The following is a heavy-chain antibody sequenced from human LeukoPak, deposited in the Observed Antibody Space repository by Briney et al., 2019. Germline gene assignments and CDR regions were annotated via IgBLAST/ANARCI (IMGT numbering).Heavy chain of an antibody. CDR1: GFTFSNYD. J-gene: IGHJ4*02. Sequence: GGSLRLPCAASGFTFSNYDMSWVRQAPGKGLEWVAGFSGSGNNAHYADSVKGRFTIYRDDSKSTLSLQMNSRRAEDTAIYYCARRLWWFDYWGQGTLVTVYS. D-gene: IGHD4/OR15-4a*01. V-gene: IGHV3-23*01. CDR3: ARRLWWFDY. CDR2: FSGSGNNA.